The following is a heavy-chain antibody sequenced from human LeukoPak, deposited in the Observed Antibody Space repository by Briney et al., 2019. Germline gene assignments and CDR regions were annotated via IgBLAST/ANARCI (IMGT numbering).Heavy chain of an antibody. CDR3: ARSSGWWSLDY. J-gene: IGHJ4*02. V-gene: IGHV3-53*01. Sequence: GGSLRLSCAASGFTFSSNYMSWVRQAPGKGLEWVSVIYSGGSKFYADSVKGRFTISRDNSKNTLFLQMNSLRAEDTAVYYCARSSGWWSLDYWGQGALVTVSS. D-gene: IGHD6-19*01. CDR1: GFTFSSNY. CDR2: IYSGGSK.